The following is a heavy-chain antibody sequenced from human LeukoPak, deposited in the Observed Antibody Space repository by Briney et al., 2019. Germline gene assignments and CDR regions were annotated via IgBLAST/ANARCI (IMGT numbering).Heavy chain of an antibody. CDR3: ARGKMRTLALAEYLQD. CDR1: GFNFNVYA. CDR2: TSYDGSKI. J-gene: IGHJ1*01. D-gene: IGHD1-14*01. V-gene: IGHV3-30*04. Sequence: GRSLRLSCEASGFNFNVYAMHWVRQAPGKGLEVVAATSYDGSKIYYSDSVQGRFPVLRGHSKNTLYLQMNSLTTDDTAVYYCARGKMRTLALAEYLQDWGQGTLVTVSS.